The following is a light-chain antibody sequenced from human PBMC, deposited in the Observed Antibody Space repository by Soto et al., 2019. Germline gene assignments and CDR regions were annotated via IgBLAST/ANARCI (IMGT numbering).Light chain of an antibody. CDR1: SSDLGGYNY. CDR2: EVS. CDR3: SSYSSSSTSVI. J-gene: IGLJ2*01. V-gene: IGLV2-14*01. Sequence: QSALTQPASVSGSPGQSITISCTGTSSDLGGYNYVSWYQQHPGKPPKLMIFEVSHRASGVSNRFSASKSGDTASLTISGLQAEDEADYYCSSYSSSSTSVIFGGGTKLTVL.